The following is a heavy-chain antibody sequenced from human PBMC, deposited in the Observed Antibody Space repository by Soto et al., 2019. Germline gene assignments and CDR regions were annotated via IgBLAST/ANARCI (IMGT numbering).Heavy chain of an antibody. CDR1: GYTFTSYA. CDR2: INAGNGNT. D-gene: IGHD4-17*01. Sequence: ASLKVSCKASGYTFTSYAMHWVRQAPGQRLEWMGWINAGNGNTKYSQKFQGRVTITRDTSASTAYMELSSLRSEDTAVYYCARDLRMTTVTPYYYYYMDVWGKGTTVTVSS. CDR3: ARDLRMTTVTPYYYYYMDV. V-gene: IGHV1-3*01. J-gene: IGHJ6*03.